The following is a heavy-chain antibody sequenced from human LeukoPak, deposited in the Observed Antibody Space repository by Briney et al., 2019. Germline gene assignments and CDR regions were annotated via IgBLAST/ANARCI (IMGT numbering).Heavy chain of an antibody. J-gene: IGHJ3*02. Sequence: ASVKVSCKASGYTFTSYGITWVRQAPGQGLEWMGWISGYNGNTKYSQKFQGRVTITRDTSASTAYMELSSLRSEDTAVYYCARGKHSGSYWAEGAFDIWGQGTMVTVSS. CDR1: GYTFTSYG. V-gene: IGHV1-18*01. CDR2: ISGYNGNT. CDR3: ARGKHSGSYWAEGAFDI. D-gene: IGHD1-26*01.